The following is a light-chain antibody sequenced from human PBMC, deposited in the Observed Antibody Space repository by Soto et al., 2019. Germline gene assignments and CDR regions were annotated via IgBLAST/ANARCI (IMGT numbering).Light chain of an antibody. CDR3: SSYAGSSNFVV. CDR1: SSDIGTYNC. Sequence: QSVLTQPPSASGSPGQSVTISCTGTSSDIGTYNCVSWYQQHPGKAPKLMIYEVSKRPSGVPDRFSGSKSGNAASLTISGLQADDEADYYCSSYAGSSNFVVFGGGTKL. V-gene: IGLV2-8*01. CDR2: EVS. J-gene: IGLJ2*01.